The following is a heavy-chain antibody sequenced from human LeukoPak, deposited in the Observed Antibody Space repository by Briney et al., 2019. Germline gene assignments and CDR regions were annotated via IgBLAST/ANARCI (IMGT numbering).Heavy chain of an antibody. J-gene: IGHJ4*02. CDR3: ARGTFFWSGYSKEIDS. CDR2: ITSSGTTI. Sequence: GRSLRLSCAASGFTFSAHEMIWVRQAPGKGLEWISYITSSGTTIYYADSVKGRFTISRDNAKNSLYLQMNSLRAEDTAVYYCARGTFFWSGYSKEIDSWGQGTLVTVSS. CDR1: GFTFSAHE. V-gene: IGHV3-48*03. D-gene: IGHD3-3*01.